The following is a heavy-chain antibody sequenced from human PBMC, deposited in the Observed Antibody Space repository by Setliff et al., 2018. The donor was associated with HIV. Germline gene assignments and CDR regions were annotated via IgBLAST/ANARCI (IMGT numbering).Heavy chain of an antibody. V-gene: IGHV1-2*02. CDR1: GYTFTDYF. D-gene: IGHD6-19*01. CDR3: ARSGGSPPYSSGLLILDF. J-gene: IGHJ4*02. Sequence: ASVKVSCKASGYTFTDYFMHWVRQAPGQGLEWMGWISPNNGDTTIPQRFQGRVTMTSDTSINTAYMELSNLRSDDTAIYYCARSGGSPPYSSGLLILDFWGQGSLVAVSS. CDR2: ISPNNGDT.